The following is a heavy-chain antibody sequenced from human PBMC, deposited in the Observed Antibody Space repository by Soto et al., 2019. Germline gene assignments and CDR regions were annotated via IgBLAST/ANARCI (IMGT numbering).Heavy chain of an antibody. CDR1: GFTFSSYA. J-gene: IGHJ4*02. Sequence: QVQLVESGGGVVQPGRSLRLSCAASGFTFSSYAMHWVRQAPGKGLEWVAVISYDGSNKYYADSVKGRFTISRDNSKNTRYLQMNSLRAEDTAVYYCARDYGDYYFDYWGQGTLVTVSS. D-gene: IGHD4-17*01. V-gene: IGHV3-30-3*01. CDR2: ISYDGSNK. CDR3: ARDYGDYYFDY.